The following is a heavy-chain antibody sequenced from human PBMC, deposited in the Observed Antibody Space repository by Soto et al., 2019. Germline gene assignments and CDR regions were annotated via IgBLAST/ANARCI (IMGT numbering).Heavy chain of an antibody. CDR3: ARGQSIVAAIDYFDY. CDR1: GASVSSAGYS. V-gene: IGHV4-30-4*07. J-gene: IGHJ4*02. CDR2: VYQSGRT. Sequence: PSETLSLTYSVSGASVSSAGYSWSWIRQPPGKGLEWIGYVYQSGRTYGSVTTSYNPSLKSRVTISVDRSTNQFSLKLISVTAADTAVYFCARGQSIVAAIDYFDYWGQGSLVTVSS. D-gene: IGHD5-12*01.